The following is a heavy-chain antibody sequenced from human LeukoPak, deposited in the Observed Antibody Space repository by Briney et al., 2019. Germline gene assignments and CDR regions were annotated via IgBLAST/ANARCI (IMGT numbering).Heavy chain of an antibody. D-gene: IGHD6-13*01. CDR2: INPNSGGT. Sequence: PRASVKVSCKASGYTFTSYDINWVRQAPGQGLEWMGWINPNSGGTNYAQKFQGRVTMTRDTSISTAYMELSRLRSDDTAVYYCARDRRGSSWPDDAFDIWGQGTMVTVSS. CDR3: ARDRRGSSWPDDAFDI. CDR1: GYTFTSYD. J-gene: IGHJ3*02. V-gene: IGHV1-2*02.